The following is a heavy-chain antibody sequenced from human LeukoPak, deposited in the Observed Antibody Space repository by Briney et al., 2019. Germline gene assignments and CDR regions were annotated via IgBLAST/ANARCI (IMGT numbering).Heavy chain of an antibody. CDR1: GFTFDDYG. J-gene: IGHJ6*03. CDR2: INWNGGRT. V-gene: IGHV3-20*04. CDR3: AREYSSSFRYYYYYMDV. Sequence: GGSLRLSCAASGFTFDDYGMTWVRQAPGKGLEWVSGINWNGGRTGYVDSVKGRFTISRDNAKNSLYLQMNSLRAEDTAVYYCAREYSSSFRYYYYYMDVWGKGTTVTVSS. D-gene: IGHD6-13*01.